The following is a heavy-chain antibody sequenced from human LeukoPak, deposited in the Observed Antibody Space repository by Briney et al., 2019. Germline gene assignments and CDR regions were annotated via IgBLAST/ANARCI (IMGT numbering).Heavy chain of an antibody. V-gene: IGHV1-18*01. Sequence: ASVKVSCEASGYTFTSYGISWVRQAPGQGLEWMGWISAYNGNTNYAQKLQGRVTMTTDTSTSTAYMELRSLRSDDTAVYYCARIDGSSWTYYYYYMDVWGKGTTVTVSS. J-gene: IGHJ6*03. CDR3: ARIDGSSWTYYYYYMDV. D-gene: IGHD6-13*01. CDR2: ISAYNGNT. CDR1: GYTFTSYG.